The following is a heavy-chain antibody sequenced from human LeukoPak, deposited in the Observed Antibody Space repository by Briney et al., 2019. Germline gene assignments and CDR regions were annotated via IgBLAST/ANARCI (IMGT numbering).Heavy chain of an antibody. CDR1: GFAFSRLA. Sequence: GGSLRLSCAASGFAFSRLAMRWVRQSPGRGLEWLSTINGGGNTTFYADSVKGRFTIYRDNSKNTLYLHKDSLRPDDTAIYYCTKELHVAVAVADYYYFEMDVWGRGTAVSVSS. D-gene: IGHD6-19*01. J-gene: IGHJ6*04. CDR2: INGGGNTT. CDR3: TKELHVAVAVADYYYFEMDV. V-gene: IGHV3-23*01.